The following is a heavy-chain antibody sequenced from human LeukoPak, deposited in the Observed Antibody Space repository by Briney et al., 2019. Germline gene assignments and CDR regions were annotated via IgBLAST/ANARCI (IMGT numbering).Heavy chain of an antibody. Sequence: HTGGSLRLSCTASGFTFGDYAMTWFRQAPGKGLESVGFIKSKTYGGTTQYAASVKGRFTISRDDSKSIAYLQMNGLKTEDTAVYYCSSGDPDWFDPGGRGTLVTVSS. CDR1: GFTFGDYA. D-gene: IGHD4-17*01. CDR2: IKSKTYGGTT. V-gene: IGHV3-49*03. J-gene: IGHJ5*02. CDR3: SSGDPDWFDP.